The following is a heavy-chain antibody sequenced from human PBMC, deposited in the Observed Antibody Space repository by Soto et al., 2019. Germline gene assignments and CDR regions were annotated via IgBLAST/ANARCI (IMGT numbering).Heavy chain of an antibody. CDR3: ARGYRLRGSGYY. V-gene: IGHV4-34*01. CDR2: INHSGST. Sequence: SETLSLTCAVYGGSFSGYYWSWIRQPPGKGLEWIGEINHSGSTNYNPSLKSRVTISVDTSKNQFSLKLSSVTAADTAVYYCARGYRLRGSGYYWGQGTLVTVSS. D-gene: IGHD6-19*01. J-gene: IGHJ4*02. CDR1: GGSFSGYY.